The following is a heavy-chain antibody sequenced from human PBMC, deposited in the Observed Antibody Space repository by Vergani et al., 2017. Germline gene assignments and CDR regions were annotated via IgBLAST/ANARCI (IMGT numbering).Heavy chain of an antibody. CDR3: AHRPPGVSSWYSFDY. Sequence: QITLKESGPTLVKPTQTLTLTCTFSGFSLSTSGVGVVWIRQPPGKALEWLALIYWYDHKRYSPSLKSSLTITKDTSKNQVVLTMTNMDPVDTATYYCAHRPPGVSSWYSFDYWGQGTLVTVSS. D-gene: IGHD6-13*01. J-gene: IGHJ4*02. CDR1: GFSLSTSGVG. V-gene: IGHV2-5*01. CDR2: IYWYDHK.